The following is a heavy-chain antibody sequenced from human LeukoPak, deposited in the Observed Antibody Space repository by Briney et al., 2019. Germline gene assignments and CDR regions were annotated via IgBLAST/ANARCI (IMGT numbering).Heavy chain of an antibody. D-gene: IGHD5/OR15-5a*01. CDR1: GFTFSSYA. Sequence: GGSLRLSCAASGFTFSSYAMHWVRQAPGKGLDWAAVISSDGNTQYYADSVKGRFTISRDNAENSLYLQMNSLRAEDTGVYYCARDGHYTIYELRFDYWGQGALVTVSS. V-gene: IGHV3-30-3*01. CDR2: ISSDGNTQ. CDR3: ARDGHYTIYELRFDY. J-gene: IGHJ4*02.